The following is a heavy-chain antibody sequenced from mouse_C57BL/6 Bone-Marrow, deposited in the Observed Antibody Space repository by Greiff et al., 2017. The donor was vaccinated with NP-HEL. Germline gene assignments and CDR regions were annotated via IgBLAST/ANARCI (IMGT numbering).Heavy chain of an antibody. Sequence: QVQLQQSGPELARPWASVKISCQAFYTFSRRVHFAIRDTNYWMQWVTQRPGQGLDWIGAIYPGNGATSYIQKFKGTATLTADKSSSTAYMQLSSLTSEDSAVYYCAWNSNPKFITTVVGAMDYWGQGTSVTVSS. CDR3: SEDSAVYYCAWNSNPKFITTVVGAMDY. J-gene: IGHJ4*01. D-gene: IGHD1-1*01. CDR2: GQGLDWIG. V-gene: IGHV1-87*01. CDR1: YTFSRRVH.